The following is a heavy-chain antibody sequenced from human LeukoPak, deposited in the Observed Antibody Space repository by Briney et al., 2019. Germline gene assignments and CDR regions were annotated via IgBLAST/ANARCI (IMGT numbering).Heavy chain of an antibody. CDR3: ARGLYYDFWSGYYIDP. D-gene: IGHD3-3*01. CDR1: GFTFSGSA. CDR2: IRSKANSYAT. Sequence: AGGSLRLSCAASGFTFSGSAMHWVRQASGKGLEWVGRIRSKANSYATAYAASVKGRFTISRDDSKNTAYLQMNSLKTEDTAVYYCARGLYYDFWSGYYIDPWGQGTLVTVSS. J-gene: IGHJ5*02. V-gene: IGHV3-73*01.